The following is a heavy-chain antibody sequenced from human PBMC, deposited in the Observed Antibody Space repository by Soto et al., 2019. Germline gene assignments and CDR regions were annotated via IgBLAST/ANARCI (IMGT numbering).Heavy chain of an antibody. Sequence: VGSLRLSCAASGFTFSSYGMHWVRQAPGKGLEWVAVISYDGSNKYYADSVKGRFTISRDNSKNTLYLQMNSLRAEDTAVYYCAKDRVRYYDSSGLNYWGQGTLVTVSS. CDR1: GFTFSSYG. D-gene: IGHD3-22*01. CDR3: AKDRVRYYDSSGLNY. CDR2: ISYDGSNK. V-gene: IGHV3-30*18. J-gene: IGHJ4*02.